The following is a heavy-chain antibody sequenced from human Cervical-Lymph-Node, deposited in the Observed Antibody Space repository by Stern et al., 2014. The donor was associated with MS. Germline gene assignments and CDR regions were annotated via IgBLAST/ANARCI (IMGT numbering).Heavy chain of an antibody. V-gene: IGHV1-69*01. Sequence: VQLVESGAEVKKPGSSVKVSCKASGGTFNTNVISWVRQAPGQGLEWMGGIIPIFGTALSAQKFQGRVTVTADESTRAVYMALNIMISEYTAVYSCARAAYSSSIYNYWGQGTLVIVSS. J-gene: IGHJ4*02. CDR2: IIPIFGTA. CDR1: GGTFNTNV. CDR3: ARAAYSSSIYNY. D-gene: IGHD6-13*01.